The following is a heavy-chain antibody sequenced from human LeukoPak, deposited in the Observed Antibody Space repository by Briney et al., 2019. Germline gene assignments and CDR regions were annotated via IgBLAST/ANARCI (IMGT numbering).Heavy chain of an antibody. CDR2: ISSSSSTI. Sequence: GGSLRLSCADSGFTFSGQWMNWVRQAPGKGLEWVSFISSSSSTIYYAEFVKGRFTISRDNAKNSLYLQMNSLRAEDTAVYYCARDRGGSYSAIDYWGQGTLVTVSS. CDR1: GFTFSGQW. D-gene: IGHD1-26*01. J-gene: IGHJ4*02. CDR3: ARDRGGSYSAIDY. V-gene: IGHV3-48*04.